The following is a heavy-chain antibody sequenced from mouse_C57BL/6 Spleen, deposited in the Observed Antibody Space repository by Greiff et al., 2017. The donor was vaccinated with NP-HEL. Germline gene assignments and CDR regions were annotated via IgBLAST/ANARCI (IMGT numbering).Heavy chain of an antibody. Sequence: QVQLKQSGAELVKPGASVKLSCKASGYTFTSYWMQWVKQRPGQGLEWIGEIDPSDSYTNYNQKFKGKATLTVDTSSSTAYMQLSSLTSEDSAVYYCARYDSSEDYWGQGTTLTVSS. D-gene: IGHD3-2*02. CDR2: IDPSDSYT. J-gene: IGHJ2*01. V-gene: IGHV1-50*01. CDR3: ARYDSSEDY. CDR1: GYTFTSYW.